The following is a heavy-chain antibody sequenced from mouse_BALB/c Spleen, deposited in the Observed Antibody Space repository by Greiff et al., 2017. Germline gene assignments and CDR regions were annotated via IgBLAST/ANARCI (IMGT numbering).Heavy chain of an antibody. CDR3: ARGRRYAMDY. CDR1: GFNIKDTY. D-gene: IGHD1-1*01. J-gene: IGHJ4*01. Sequence: EVQVVESGAELVKPGASVKLSCTASGFNIKDTYMHWVKQRPEQGLEWIGWIDPANGNTKYDPKFQGKATITADTSSNTAYLQLSSLTSEDTAVYYCARGRRYAMDYWGQGTSVTVSA. CDR2: IDPANGNT. V-gene: IGHV14-3*02.